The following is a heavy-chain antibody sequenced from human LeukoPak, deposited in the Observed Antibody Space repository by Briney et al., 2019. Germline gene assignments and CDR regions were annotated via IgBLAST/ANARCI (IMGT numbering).Heavy chain of an antibody. D-gene: IGHD3-10*01. CDR2: ISSSGSTI. J-gene: IGHJ4*02. V-gene: IGHV3-48*03. CDR1: GFTFSSYE. CDR3: ARAKPKNMVRGLIMRRESRYYFDY. Sequence: GGSLRLSCVASGFTFSSYEMNWVRQAPGKGLEWVSYISSSGSTIYYADSVKGRFTISRDNSKSTLYIQMNSLRAEDTAVYYCARAKPKNMVRGLIMRRESRYYFDYWGQGTLVTVSS.